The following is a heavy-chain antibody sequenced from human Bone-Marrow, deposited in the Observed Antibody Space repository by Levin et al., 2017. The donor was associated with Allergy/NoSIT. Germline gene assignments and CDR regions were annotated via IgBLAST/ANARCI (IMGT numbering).Heavy chain of an antibody. V-gene: IGHV3-7*01. D-gene: IGHD2-8*01. CDR2: IEHDGSDK. CDR3: ARGGVVYAMGYFYYGMDV. CDR1: GFTFTTYW. J-gene: IGHJ6*02. Sequence: PGGSLRLSCTASGFTFTTYWMTWVRQAPGKGLEWVARIEHDGSDKYYVDSVKGRFTVSRDNAKKSLYLHMNSLGVEDTAVYFCARGGVVYAMGYFYYGMDVWGQGTTVTVS.